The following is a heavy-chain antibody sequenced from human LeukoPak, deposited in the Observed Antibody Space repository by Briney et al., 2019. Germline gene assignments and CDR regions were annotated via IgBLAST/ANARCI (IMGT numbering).Heavy chain of an antibody. CDR1: GGSISSHY. Sequence: SETLSLTCTVSGGSISSHYWSWIRQPPGKGLEWIGYIYTSGSTNYNPTLKSRVTISVDTSKNQFSLKLSSVTAADTAVYYCARQLTYYYDSSGFDAFDIWGQGTMVTVSS. V-gene: IGHV4-4*09. J-gene: IGHJ3*02. D-gene: IGHD3-22*01. CDR2: IYTSGST. CDR3: ARQLTYYYDSSGFDAFDI.